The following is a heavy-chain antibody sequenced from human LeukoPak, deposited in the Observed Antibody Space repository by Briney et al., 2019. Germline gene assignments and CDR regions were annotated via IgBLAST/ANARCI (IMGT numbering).Heavy chain of an antibody. J-gene: IGHJ1*01. V-gene: IGHV3-74*01. Sequence: TGGSLRLSCAASGFTFSTYWMHWVRQAPGKGLVWVSRIKSDGSTNYADSVKGRFTISRDNAKNTVSLQMNSLRPEHTGGDYCARAPSEIGGYYPEYFRHWGQGTLVAVSS. CDR1: GFTFSTYW. CDR2: IKSDGST. D-gene: IGHD3-22*01. CDR3: ARAPSEIGGYYPEYFRH.